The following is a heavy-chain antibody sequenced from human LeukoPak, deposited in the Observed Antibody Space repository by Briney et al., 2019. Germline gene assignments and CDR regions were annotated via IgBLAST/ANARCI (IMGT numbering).Heavy chain of an antibody. Sequence: GGSLRLSCAASGFTFSNYYMSWIRQTPGKGLEWVSYITSSGSYTNYADSVKGRFTISRDNAKNSLYLQMSSLSPEDTAVYYCARFMGSGSYTPDYWGQGTLVTVSS. CDR3: ARFMGSGSYTPDY. CDR2: ITSSGSYT. D-gene: IGHD3-10*01. J-gene: IGHJ4*02. CDR1: GFTFSNYY. V-gene: IGHV3-11*03.